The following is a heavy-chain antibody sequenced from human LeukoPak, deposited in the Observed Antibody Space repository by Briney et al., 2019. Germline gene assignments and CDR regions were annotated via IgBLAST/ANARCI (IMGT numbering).Heavy chain of an antibody. V-gene: IGHV4-59*08. J-gene: IGHJ6*03. CDR2: IYYSGST. Sequence: SETLSLTCTVSGGSISSYYWSWIRQPPGKGLEWIGYIYYSGSTNYNPSLKSRVTISVDTSKNQFSLKLSSVTAADTAVYYCARADSGSYYMYYYYMDVWGKGTTVTVSS. CDR3: ARADSGSYYMYYYYMDV. CDR1: GGSISSYY. D-gene: IGHD1-26*01.